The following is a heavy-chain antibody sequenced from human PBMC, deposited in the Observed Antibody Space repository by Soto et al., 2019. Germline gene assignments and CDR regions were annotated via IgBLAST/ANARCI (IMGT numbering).Heavy chain of an antibody. V-gene: IGHV3-21*01. Sequence: GGSLRLSCTGSGFPFSAYNINWVRQAPGKGLEWVSSITVGSSHIYQPNSMKGRFTISRDDAKNSVYLQIDSLRDEDTALYYCSRSPEVGVRGAYWGQGTLVTV. CDR3: SRSPEVGVRGAY. CDR2: ITVGSSHI. D-gene: IGHD3-16*01. J-gene: IGHJ4*02. CDR1: GFPFSAYN.